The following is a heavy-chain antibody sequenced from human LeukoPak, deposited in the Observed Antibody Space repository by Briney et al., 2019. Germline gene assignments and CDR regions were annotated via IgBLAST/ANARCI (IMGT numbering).Heavy chain of an antibody. D-gene: IGHD3-10*01. CDR1: GYSISSGYY. V-gene: IGHV4-38-2*01. CDR3: ARGVDYYGSEYYFDH. J-gene: IGHJ4*02. CDR2: IYHSGST. Sequence: SETLSLTCAVSGYSISSGYYWGWIRQPPGKGLEWIGSIYHSGSTYYNPSLKSRVTISVDTSKNQFSLKLSSVTAADTAVYYCARGVDYYGSEYYFDHWGQGTLVTVSS.